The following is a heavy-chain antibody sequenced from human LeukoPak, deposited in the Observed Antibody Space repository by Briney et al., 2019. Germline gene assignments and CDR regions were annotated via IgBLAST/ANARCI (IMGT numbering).Heavy chain of an antibody. CDR3: ARAEYYDFWSGYPPSYFDY. CDR2: INPSGGST. D-gene: IGHD3-3*01. V-gene: IGHV1-46*01. J-gene: IGHJ4*02. CDR1: GYTFTSYY. Sequence: ASVKVSCKASGYTFTSYYMHWVRQAPGQGLEWMGIINPSGGSTSYAQKFQGRVTMTRDTSTSTAYMELSSLRSEDTAVYYCARAEYYDFWSGYPPSYFDYWGQGTLVTVSS.